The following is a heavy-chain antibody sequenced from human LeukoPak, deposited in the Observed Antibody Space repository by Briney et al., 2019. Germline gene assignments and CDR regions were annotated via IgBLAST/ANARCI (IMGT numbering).Heavy chain of an antibody. D-gene: IGHD5-18*01. CDR2: IYYSGST. CDR1: GGSISSGDYY. Sequence: SETLSLTCTVSGGSISSGDYYWSWIRQPPGKGLEWIGYIYYSGSTYYNPSLKSRVTISVDTSKNQFSLKLSSVTAADTAVYYCARVAYGYSYGSRYYYYGMDVWGQGTTVTVSS. CDR3: ARVAYGYSYGSRYYYYGMDV. J-gene: IGHJ6*02. V-gene: IGHV4-30-4*08.